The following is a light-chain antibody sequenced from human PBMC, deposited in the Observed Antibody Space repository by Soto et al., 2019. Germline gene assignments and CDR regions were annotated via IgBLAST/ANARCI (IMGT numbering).Light chain of an antibody. J-gene: IGLJ2*01. Sequence: QSVLTQPPSASGAPGQRFTISCSGSSSNIGGHAVSWYQQLPGAAPNLLIYNTNQRPSGVPDRFSGSRSGTSASLVINGLQSEDEGDFYCATWDDSLSGVVFGGGTKLTVL. CDR3: ATWDDSLSGVV. CDR1: SSNIGGHA. CDR2: NTN. V-gene: IGLV1-44*01.